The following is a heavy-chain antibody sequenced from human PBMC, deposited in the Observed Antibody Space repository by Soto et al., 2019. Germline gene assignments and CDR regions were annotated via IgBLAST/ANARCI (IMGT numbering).Heavy chain of an antibody. D-gene: IGHD1-1*01. CDR3: VEGWNDF. CDR2: IKTKSDGETR. Sequence: VQMVQSGGDLVKPGGSLRLSCVTSGFMFSSAWMNWVRQAPGKGLEWVARIKTKSDGETRDYAAPVKGRFTISRDDSKKTVYLQMTSLRAEDTAVYYCVEGWNDFWGQGTVVTVSS. V-gene: IGHV3-15*01. CDR1: GFMFSSAW. J-gene: IGHJ4*02.